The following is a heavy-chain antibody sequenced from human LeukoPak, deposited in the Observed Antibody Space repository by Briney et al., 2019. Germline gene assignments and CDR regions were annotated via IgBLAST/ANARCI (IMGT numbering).Heavy chain of an antibody. V-gene: IGHV3-23*01. J-gene: IGHJ3*02. CDR2: FSGSGGST. CDR1: GFTFSSSS. D-gene: IGHD3-10*01. CDR3: TKLWAFDI. Sequence: GGSLRLSCAASGFTFSSSSMSWVRQAPGKGLECISGFSGSGGSTYYADSVKGRFTISRDNSKNTLYLQMNSLRAEDTAVYYCTKLWAFDIWGQGTMVTVSS.